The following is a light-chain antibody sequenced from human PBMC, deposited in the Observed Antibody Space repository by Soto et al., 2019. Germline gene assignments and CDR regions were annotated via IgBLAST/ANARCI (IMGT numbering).Light chain of an antibody. V-gene: IGLV2-8*01. CDR2: EVS. J-gene: IGLJ1*01. Sequence: QSALTQPPSASGSPGQSVTLSCTGTSSDVGGYNYVSWYQQHPGKGPKLIIYEVSKRPSGVPDRFSGSKSSNTASLTVSGLQAEDEADYYCSSYGGSNNYVFGTGTKLTVL. CDR3: SSYGGSNNYV. CDR1: SSDVGGYNY.